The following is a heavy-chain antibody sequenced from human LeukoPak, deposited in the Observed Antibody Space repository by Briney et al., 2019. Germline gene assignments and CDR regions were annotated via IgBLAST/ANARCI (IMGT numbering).Heavy chain of an antibody. D-gene: IGHD4-23*01. CDR3: ARSDYGGNPEDY. J-gene: IGHJ4*02. CDR2: INPSGGST. V-gene: IGHV1-46*01. CDR1: GYTFTSYY. Sequence: ASVKVSCKASGYTFTSYYMHWVRQAPGQGLEWMGIINPSGGSTSYAQKLQGRVTMTTDTSTSTAYMELRSLRSDDTAVYYCARSDYGGNPEDYWGQGTLVTVSS.